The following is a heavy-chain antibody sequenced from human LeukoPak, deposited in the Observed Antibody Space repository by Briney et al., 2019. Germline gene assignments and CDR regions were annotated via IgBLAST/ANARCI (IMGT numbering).Heavy chain of an antibody. Sequence: ASLKVPCKASGYTFTGYYMHWVRQAPGQGLEWMGWINPNSGGTNYAQKFQGRVTMTRDTSISTAYMELSRLRSDDTAVYYCASPSSDFWSGYYTFGYWGQGTLVTVSS. CDR1: GYTFTGYY. D-gene: IGHD3-3*01. CDR2: INPNSGGT. J-gene: IGHJ4*02. V-gene: IGHV1-2*02. CDR3: ASPSSDFWSGYYTFGY.